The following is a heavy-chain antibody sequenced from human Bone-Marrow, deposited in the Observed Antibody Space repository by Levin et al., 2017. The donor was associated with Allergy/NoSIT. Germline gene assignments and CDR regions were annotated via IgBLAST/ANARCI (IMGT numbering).Heavy chain of an antibody. J-gene: IGHJ4*02. CDR3: ARAPDCTNGVCYFDY. V-gene: IGHV4-59*01. Sequence: PSQTLSLTCTVSGGSISSYYWSWIRQPPGKGLEWIGYIYYSGSTNYNPSLKSRVTISVDTSKNQFSLKLSSVTAADTAVYYCARAPDCTNGVCYFDYWGQGTLVTVSS. D-gene: IGHD2-8*01. CDR1: GGSISSYY. CDR2: IYYSGST.